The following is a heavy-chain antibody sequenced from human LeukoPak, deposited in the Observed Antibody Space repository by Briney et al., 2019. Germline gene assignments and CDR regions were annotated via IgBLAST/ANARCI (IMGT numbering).Heavy chain of an antibody. CDR1: GFTFSSYG. D-gene: IGHD3-10*01. CDR3: AKYYYGSGSYSFDY. J-gene: IGHJ4*02. CDR2: ISGRGDDT. V-gene: IGHV3-23*01. Sequence: GGSLRLSCAASGFTFSSYGMHWVRQAPGKGLEWVSSISGRGDDTYYADSVKGRFTISRDNSKNTLFLQMFSLTAEDTAVYYCAKYYYGSGSYSFDYWGQGSLVTVSP.